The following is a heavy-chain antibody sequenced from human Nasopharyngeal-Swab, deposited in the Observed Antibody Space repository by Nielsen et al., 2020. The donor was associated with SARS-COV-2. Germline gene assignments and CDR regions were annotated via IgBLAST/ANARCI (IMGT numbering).Heavy chain of an antibody. D-gene: IGHD1-26*01. V-gene: IGHV3-23*01. CDR2: ISYTGGRT. CDR3: AKGDGSSGIFDY. J-gene: IGHJ4*02. CDR1: GFTFSSYA. Sequence: GGSLRLSCATSGFTFSSYAMSWVRQAPGKGLEWVSAISYTGGRTYYADSVKGRFTISRDNSNSTLYLQMISLRPEDTAIYYCAKGDGSSGIFDYWGQGTLVTVSS.